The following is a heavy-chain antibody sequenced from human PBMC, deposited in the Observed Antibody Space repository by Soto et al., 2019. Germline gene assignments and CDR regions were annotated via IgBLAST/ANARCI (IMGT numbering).Heavy chain of an antibody. CDR2: INAGNGNT. Sequence: QVQLVQSGAEVKKPGASVKVSCKASGYTVTSFSMQWVRQAPGQRLEWMGWINAGNGNTKYSQKFQNKVNITGDTSASTVYMEVRSLRSEDTAVYYCAITEQWLKNGAFDIWGQGTKIIVSS. J-gene: IGHJ3*02. CDR1: GYTVTSFS. CDR3: AITEQWLKNGAFDI. V-gene: IGHV1-3*01. D-gene: IGHD6-19*01.